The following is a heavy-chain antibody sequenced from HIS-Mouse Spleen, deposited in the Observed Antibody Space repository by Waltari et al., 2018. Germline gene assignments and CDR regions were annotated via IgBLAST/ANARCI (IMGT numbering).Heavy chain of an antibody. CDR2: ISAYNGNT. D-gene: IGHD5-18*01. CDR3: ARDSVTHFDY. V-gene: IGHV1-18*01. CDR1: GYTFTRFG. Sequence: QVQLVQSGAEVKKPVASVTVSCKAAGYTFTRFGVIWVRQAPGQGLEWMGWISAYNGNTNYAQKLQGRVTMTTDTSTSTAYMELRSLRSDDTAVYYCARDSVTHFDYWGQGTLVTVSS. J-gene: IGHJ4*02.